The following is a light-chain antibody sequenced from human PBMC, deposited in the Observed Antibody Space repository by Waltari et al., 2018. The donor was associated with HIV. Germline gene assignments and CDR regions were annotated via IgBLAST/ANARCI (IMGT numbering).Light chain of an antibody. V-gene: IGKV1-39*01. CDR3: QQSTSTPLT. Sequence: DIQMTQSPSSLSASVGDSVTITCRARQSIGRYLNWYHQNPGKAPKLLISAASSLQIGVPPRFSGSGSGTDFTLAISSLQPEDFATYYCQQSTSTPLTFGGGTKVEI. CDR2: AAS. J-gene: IGKJ4*01. CDR1: QSIGRY.